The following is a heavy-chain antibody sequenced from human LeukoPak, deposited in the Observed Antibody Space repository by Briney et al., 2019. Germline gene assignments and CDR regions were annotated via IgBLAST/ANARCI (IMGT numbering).Heavy chain of an antibody. D-gene: IGHD6-13*01. CDR1: GGSISSSNW. Sequence: SATLSLTCAVSGGSISSSNWWSWVRQPPGKGLEWIGSIYYSGSTYYNPSLKSRVTISVDTSKNQFSLKLSSVTAADTAVYYCARGNSSSWFRSKNWFDPWGQGTLVNVSS. V-gene: IGHV4-4*02. J-gene: IGHJ5*02. CDR3: ARGNSSSWFRSKNWFDP. CDR2: IYYSGST.